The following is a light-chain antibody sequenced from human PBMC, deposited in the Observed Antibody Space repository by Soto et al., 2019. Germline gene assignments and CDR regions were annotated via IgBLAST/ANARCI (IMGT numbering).Light chain of an antibody. Sequence: PGERATLSCRASQSISSYLAWYQQKPGQAPRLLIYDASTRATGIPARFSGSGSGTDFTLTISSLEPEDFVVYYCQQRSDGLTFGGGTTVEIK. CDR1: QSISSY. J-gene: IGKJ4*01. V-gene: IGKV3-11*01. CDR2: DAS. CDR3: QQRSDGLT.